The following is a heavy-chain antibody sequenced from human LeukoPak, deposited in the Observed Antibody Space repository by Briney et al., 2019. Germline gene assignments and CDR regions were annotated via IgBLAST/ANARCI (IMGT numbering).Heavy chain of an antibody. CDR3: ARVGAATFYWYYMDV. V-gene: IGHV3-7*01. CDR2: IKQDGSEK. J-gene: IGHJ6*03. Sequence: QTGGSLRLSCAAPGIMFSSYWMSWVRQAPGKGLEWVANIKQDGSEKYYVESLKGRFTVSRDNAKNSLYLQINSLRVGDTAVYFCARVGAATFYWYYMDVWGKGTTVTVSS. D-gene: IGHD2-15*01. CDR1: GIMFSSYW.